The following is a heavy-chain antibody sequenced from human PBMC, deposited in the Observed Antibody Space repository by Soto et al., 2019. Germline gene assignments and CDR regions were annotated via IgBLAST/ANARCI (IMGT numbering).Heavy chain of an antibody. CDR2: IYYSGAT. Sequence: PSETLSLTCAVSGGSISSTTYYWAWIRQPPGKGLEWVATIYYSGATYYNPSLKSRLTISIDTSKNQLSLRLSSVTAADTAMYYCERYYDTSNRHYFHHWGQGTRVTVSS. J-gene: IGHJ1*01. D-gene: IGHD3-22*01. CDR1: GGSISSTTYY. V-gene: IGHV4-39*01. CDR3: ERYYDTSNRHYFHH.